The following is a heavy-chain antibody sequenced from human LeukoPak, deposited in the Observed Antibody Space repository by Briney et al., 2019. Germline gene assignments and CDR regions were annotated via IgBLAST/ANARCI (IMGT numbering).Heavy chain of an antibody. Sequence: GGSLRLSCVASGFTFSSYWMHWVRQAPGRGLVWVSRIVSDGPGTIYADSVQGRLTISRDNAKNTLYLQMDSLRDEDTAVYYCARGGFNHGFDIWGQGTMVTVSS. CDR1: GFTFSSYW. J-gene: IGHJ3*02. V-gene: IGHV3-74*01. CDR2: IVSDGPGT. CDR3: ARGGFNHGFDI.